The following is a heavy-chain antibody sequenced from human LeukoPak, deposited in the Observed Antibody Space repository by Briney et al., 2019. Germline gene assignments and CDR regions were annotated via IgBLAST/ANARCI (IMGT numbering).Heavy chain of an antibody. Sequence: KSSQTLSLTCSVSGGTVCSGDCSWSWIRQPPGKGLEWIGYIYHSGSTYYNPSLKSRVTISVDRSKNQFSLKLSSATAADTAVYYCATGGGSHIGTYWGQGTLVTVSS. CDR1: GGTVCSGDCS. CDR3: ATGGGSHIGTY. J-gene: IGHJ4*02. CDR2: IYHSGST. V-gene: IGHV4-30-2*01. D-gene: IGHD1-26*01.